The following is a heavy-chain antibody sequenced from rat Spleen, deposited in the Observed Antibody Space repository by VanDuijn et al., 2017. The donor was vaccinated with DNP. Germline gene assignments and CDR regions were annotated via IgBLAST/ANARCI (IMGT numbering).Heavy chain of an antibody. D-gene: IGHD1-4*01. V-gene: IGHV5S23*01. Sequence: EVLLVESDGGLVQPGRSLKLSCAVSGFTFSDYAMAWVRQAPKMGLEWVATISTSGGTIYYRDSVRGRFTISRDYAKSTLYLQMDSLRSEDTATYYCAGRPPPTRGPFDYWGQGIMVTVSS. CDR3: AGRPPPTRGPFDY. CDR2: ISTSGGTI. J-gene: IGHJ2*01. CDR1: GFTFSDYA.